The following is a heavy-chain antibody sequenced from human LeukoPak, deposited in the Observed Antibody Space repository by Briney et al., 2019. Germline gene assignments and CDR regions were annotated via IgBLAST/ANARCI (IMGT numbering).Heavy chain of an antibody. CDR3: ATGLVSAYEY. D-gene: IGHD2-21*01. CDR1: GLTFTNYW. CDR2: IHSDGINT. Sequence: GGSLRLSCAASGLTFTNYWMHWVRQAQRKGLVWVSRIHSDGINTVYADSVKGRFTITRDNAKNMLYLQMHSLRVEDTALYYCATGLVSAYEYWGQGTPVTVSS. V-gene: IGHV3-74*01. J-gene: IGHJ4*02.